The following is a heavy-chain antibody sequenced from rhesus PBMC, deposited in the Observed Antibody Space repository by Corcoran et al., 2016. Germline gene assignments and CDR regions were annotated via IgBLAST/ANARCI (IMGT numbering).Heavy chain of an antibody. CDR3: ARLGYCSGGICYSFDY. CDR2: INGNSGST. V-gene: IGHV4-80*01. Sequence: QVQLQESGPGLVKPSETLSLTCAVSGGSFSSYWWSWIRQPPGKGLEWIGEINGNSGSTNYNASLKSRVTISKDASKNQFSLKLSSVTAAETAVYYCARLGYCSGGICYSFDYWGPGVLVTVSS. CDR1: GGSFSSYW. J-gene: IGHJ4*01. D-gene: IGHD2-8*01.